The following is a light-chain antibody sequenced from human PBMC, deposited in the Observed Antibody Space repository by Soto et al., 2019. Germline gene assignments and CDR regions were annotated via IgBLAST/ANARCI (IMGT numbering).Light chain of an antibody. CDR3: QSYDSRLSGYV. CDR1: SSNIGSNT. J-gene: IGLJ1*01. Sequence: QSVLTQPPSASGTPGQRVTISCSGSSSNIGSNTVNWYQQLPGTAPKLLIYGNSNRPSGVPDRVSGSKSGTSASLAITGLQAEDEADYYCQSYDSRLSGYVFGTGTKVTVL. CDR2: GNS. V-gene: IGLV1-40*01.